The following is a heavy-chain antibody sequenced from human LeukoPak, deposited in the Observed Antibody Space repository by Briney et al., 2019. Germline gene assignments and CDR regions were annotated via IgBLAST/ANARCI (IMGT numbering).Heavy chain of an antibody. CDR3: ARDIEYSSSPDYYYYMDV. J-gene: IGHJ6*03. Sequence: GRSLRLSCTASGFPFYAYGMHWVRQAPGKGLEWVSYISSSSSTIYYADSVKGRFTISRDNAKNSLYLQMNSLRAEDTAVYYCARDIEYSSSPDYYYYMDVWGKGTTVTVSS. CDR2: ISSSSSTI. V-gene: IGHV3-48*04. CDR1: GFPFYAYG. D-gene: IGHD6-6*01.